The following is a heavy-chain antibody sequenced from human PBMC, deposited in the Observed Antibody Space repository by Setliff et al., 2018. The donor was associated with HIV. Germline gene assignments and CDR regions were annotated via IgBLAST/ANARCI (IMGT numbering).Heavy chain of an antibody. Sequence: SETLSLTCTVSGGSISSGSYYWSWIRQPAGKGLEWIGRFYTSGSTNYSPSLKSRVTMSVDTSKNQFSLKLSSVTAADTAVYYCARGDWHDFFDYWGQGTLVTVSS. J-gene: IGHJ4*02. CDR1: GGSISSGSYY. CDR3: ARGDWHDFFDY. D-gene: IGHD2-21*02. V-gene: IGHV4-61*02. CDR2: FYTSGST.